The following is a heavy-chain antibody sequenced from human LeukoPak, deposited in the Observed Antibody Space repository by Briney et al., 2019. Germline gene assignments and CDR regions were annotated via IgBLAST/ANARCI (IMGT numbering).Heavy chain of an antibody. CDR3: AGGASGTFDY. D-gene: IGHD1-14*01. V-gene: IGHV4-34*01. CDR1: GGSFSGYY. Sequence: PSETLSLTCAVYGGSFSGYYWSWIRQPPGKWLEWIGEINHSGSTNYNPSLKSRVTISVDTSKNQFSLKLSSVTAADTAVYYCAGGASGTFDYWGQGTLVTVSS. CDR2: INHSGST. J-gene: IGHJ4*02.